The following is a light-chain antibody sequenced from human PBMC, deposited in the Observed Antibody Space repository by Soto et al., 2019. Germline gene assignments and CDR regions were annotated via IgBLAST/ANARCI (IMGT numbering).Light chain of an antibody. V-gene: IGKV3-20*01. CDR3: QHYFNSLII. J-gene: IGKJ3*01. Sequence: PGERATLSCRSSQSVSSSYLAWYQQKPGQAPRLLIYAASSRATGIPDRFSGSGSGTDFTLTISRLEPEDFAVYYCQHYFNSLIIFGPGTKVDIK. CDR2: AAS. CDR1: QSVSSSY.